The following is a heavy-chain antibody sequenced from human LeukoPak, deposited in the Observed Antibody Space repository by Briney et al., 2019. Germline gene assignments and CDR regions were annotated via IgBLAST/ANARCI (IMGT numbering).Heavy chain of an antibody. D-gene: IGHD3-10*02. V-gene: IGHV3-48*03. J-gene: IGHJ6*04. CDR1: GFTFSSYE. CDR2: ISSSGSTI. Sequence: QPGGSLRLSCAASGFTFSSYEMNWVRQAPGKGLEWVSYISSSGSTIYYADSVKGRFTISRDNAKNSLYLQMNSLRAEDTAVYHCAELGITVIGGVWGKGTTVTISS. CDR3: AELGITVIGGV.